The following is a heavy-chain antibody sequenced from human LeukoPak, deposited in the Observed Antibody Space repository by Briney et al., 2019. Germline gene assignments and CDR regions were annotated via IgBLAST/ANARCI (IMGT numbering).Heavy chain of an antibody. Sequence: ASETLSLTCAAYGGSFSGFYWSWIRQPPGKGLEWIGEINHSGSTNYNPSLKSRVTISVDTSKNQFSLKLSSVTAADTAVYYCASLRVGSSFGYQYYIDVWGKGTTVTVSS. J-gene: IGHJ6*03. D-gene: IGHD6-13*01. CDR2: INHSGST. CDR3: ASLRVGSSFGYQYYIDV. CDR1: GGSFSGFY. V-gene: IGHV4-34*01.